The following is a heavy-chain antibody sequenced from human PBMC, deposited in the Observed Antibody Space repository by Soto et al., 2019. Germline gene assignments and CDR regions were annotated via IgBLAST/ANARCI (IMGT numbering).Heavy chain of an antibody. CDR2: IYHSGST. CDR3: ARGIIIDADYYFDY. D-gene: IGHD3-10*01. CDR1: GGSISSSYW. V-gene: IGHV4-4*02. Sequence: QVRLQESGPGLVKPSGTLSLTCGVSGGSISSSYWWSWVRQPPRKGLEWIGEIYHSGSTNYNPSLKSRPTISVDKSKNHFSLRLSSVTAADTAVYYCARGIIIDADYYFDYWGQGTLVTVSS. J-gene: IGHJ4*02.